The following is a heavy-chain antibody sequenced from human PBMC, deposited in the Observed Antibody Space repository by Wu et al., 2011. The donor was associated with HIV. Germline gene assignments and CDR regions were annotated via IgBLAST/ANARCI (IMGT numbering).Heavy chain of an antibody. Sequence: HVQLLQSGAEVKRPGASVKVSCKATGDPFSTNTINWVRQTPGQGLEWMGRIVPIFATPNYAQKFQGRLTLTADEATNTAYMELSSLRSDDTAVYYCAREKGRTISFTHWGKYGMDVWGQGTTVTVPS. V-gene: IGHV1-69*15. CDR2: IVPIFATP. J-gene: IGHJ6*02. CDR3: AREKGRTISFTHWGKYGMDV. CDR1: GDPFSTNT. D-gene: IGHD3-9*01.